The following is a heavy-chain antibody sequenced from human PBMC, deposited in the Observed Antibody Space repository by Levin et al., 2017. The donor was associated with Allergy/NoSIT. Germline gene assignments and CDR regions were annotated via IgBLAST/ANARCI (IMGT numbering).Heavy chain of an antibody. CDR1: GGSITSGDKY. CDR3: ARGGFGDFDP. Sequence: KSSETLSLTCSVSGGSITSGDKYWSWIRQPPGKGLEWIGYIFHSGSTHYTPSLKRRLTMSVDTSKNQVSLKLSSVTAADTAVYYCARGGFGDFDPWGQGTLVTVSS. CDR2: IFHSGST. J-gene: IGHJ5*02. D-gene: IGHD3-10*01. V-gene: IGHV4-30-4*01.